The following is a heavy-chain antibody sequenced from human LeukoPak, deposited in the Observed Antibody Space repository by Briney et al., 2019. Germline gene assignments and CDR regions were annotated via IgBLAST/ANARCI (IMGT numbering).Heavy chain of an antibody. CDR3: AAAYSVSDAFDI. Sequence: GTSVKVSCKASGFTFTSSAVQWVRQARGQRLEWIGWIVVGSGNTNYAQKFQERVTITRDMSTSTAYMELSSLRSEDTAVYYCAAAYSVSDAFDIWGQGTMGTVSS. CDR1: GFTFTSSA. D-gene: IGHD5/OR15-5a*01. CDR2: IVVGSGNT. J-gene: IGHJ3*02. V-gene: IGHV1-58*01.